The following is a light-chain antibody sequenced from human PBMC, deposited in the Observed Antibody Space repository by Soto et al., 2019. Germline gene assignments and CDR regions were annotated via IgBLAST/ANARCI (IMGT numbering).Light chain of an antibody. CDR3: AAWDDSLSVVV. V-gene: IGLV1-47*01. Sequence: QLVLTQPPSASGTPGQRVTISCSGNNSNIGSNYVYWYQQLPGTAPKLLIFRNNQRPSGVPDRFSGSKSGTSASLAISGLRSEDEADYYCAAWDDSLSVVVFGGGTKLTVL. CDR2: RNN. CDR1: NSNIGSNY. J-gene: IGLJ2*01.